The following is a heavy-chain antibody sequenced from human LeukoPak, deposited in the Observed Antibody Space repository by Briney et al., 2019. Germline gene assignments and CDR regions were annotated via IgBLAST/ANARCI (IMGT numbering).Heavy chain of an antibody. CDR3: ARDPGVVYGDYANGFDP. CDR1: GYTFTSYC. CDR2: INPSGGST. J-gene: IGHJ5*02. Sequence: GASVKVSCKASGYTFTSYCMHWVRQAPGQGLEWMGIINPSGGSTSYAQKFQGRVTMTRDTSTSTVYMELSSLRSEDTAVYYCARDPGVVYGDYANGFDPWGQGTLVTVSS. V-gene: IGHV1-46*01. D-gene: IGHD4-17*01.